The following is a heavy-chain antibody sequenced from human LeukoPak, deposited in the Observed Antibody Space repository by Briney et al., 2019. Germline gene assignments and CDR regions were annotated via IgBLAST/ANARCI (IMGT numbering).Heavy chain of an antibody. CDR3: ATAPYCSSTSCSDC. CDR2: MNPNSGNT. D-gene: IGHD2-2*01. CDR1: GYTFTSYD. V-gene: IGHV1-8*01. J-gene: IGHJ4*02. Sequence: EASVKVSCKASGYTFTSYDINWVRQATGQGLEWMGWMNPNSGNTGYAQKFQGRVTMTEDTSTDTAYMELSSLRSEDTAVYYCATAPYCSSTSCSDCWGQGTLVTVSS.